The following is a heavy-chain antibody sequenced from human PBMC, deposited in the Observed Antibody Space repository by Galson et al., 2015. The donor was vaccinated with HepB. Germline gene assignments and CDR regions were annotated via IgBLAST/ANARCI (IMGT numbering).Heavy chain of an antibody. D-gene: IGHD3-10*01. CDR1: GFSLSTSGAG. J-gene: IGHJ4*02. CDR2: IYWDDDK. Sequence: PALVKPTQTLTLTCTFSGFSLSTSGAGVGWIRQPPGKALEWLALIYWDDDKRYSPSLKSRLTITKDTSKNQVVLTMTNMDPVDTATYYCALSYYYGSGSYLFDYWGQGTLVTVSS. CDR3: ALSYYYGSGSYLFDY. V-gene: IGHV2-5*02.